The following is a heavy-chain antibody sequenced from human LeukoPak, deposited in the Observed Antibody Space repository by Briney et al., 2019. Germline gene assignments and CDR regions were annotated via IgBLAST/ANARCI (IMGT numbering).Heavy chain of an antibody. D-gene: IGHD5-12*01. CDR3: ARGLEGGYSGYEGLGHNNWFDP. V-gene: IGHV1-18*01. J-gene: IGHJ5*02. CDR2: ISAYNGNT. Sequence: GASVKVSCKASGYTFTSYGISWVRQAPGQGLEWMGWISAYNGNTNYAQKLQGRVTMTTDTSTSTAYMELRSLRSDDTAVYYCARGLEGGYSGYEGLGHNNWFDPWGQGTLVTVSS. CDR1: GYTFTSYG.